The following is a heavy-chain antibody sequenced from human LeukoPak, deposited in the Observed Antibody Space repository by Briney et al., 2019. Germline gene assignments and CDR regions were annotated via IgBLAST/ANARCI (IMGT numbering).Heavy chain of an antibody. CDR3: ARDDVAWNDVHWFDP. Sequence: GGSLRLSCAASGFTFSYYTMNWVRQAPGKGLEWVSSINSIGSYMYYADSVKGRFTISRDNAKDSLYLQMSSLRAEDTAVYYCARDDVAWNDVHWFDPWGQGTLVTISS. D-gene: IGHD1-1*01. V-gene: IGHV3-21*01. CDR1: GFTFSYYT. J-gene: IGHJ5*02. CDR2: INSIGSYM.